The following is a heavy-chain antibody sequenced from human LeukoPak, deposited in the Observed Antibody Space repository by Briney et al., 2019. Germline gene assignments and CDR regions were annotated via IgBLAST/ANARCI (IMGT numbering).Heavy chain of an antibody. D-gene: IGHD2-2*01. CDR1: GGTFSSYV. V-gene: IGHV1-69*04. CDR3: ARGNPTGYCSSTSCFTFDY. Sequence: GASVKVSCKASGGTFSSYVISWVRQAPGQGLEWMGRIIPILGIANYAQKFQGRVTITADESTSTAYMELSSLRSEDTAVYYCARGNPTGYCSSTSCFTFDYWGQGTLVTVSS. CDR2: IIPILGIA. J-gene: IGHJ4*02.